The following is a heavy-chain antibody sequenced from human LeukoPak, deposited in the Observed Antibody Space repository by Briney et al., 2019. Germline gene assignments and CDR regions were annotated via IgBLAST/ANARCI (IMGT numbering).Heavy chain of an antibody. Sequence: SQTLSLTCTVSGDSISIGNYYWSWIRQPAGKGLEWIGRISFSGSSDYNPSLKSRVTISKDTSKNQFSLKMTSVTAADTAVYYCACNVGGAYSNWFDPWGQGTLVTVSS. D-gene: IGHD1-26*01. CDR1: GDSISIGNYY. J-gene: IGHJ5*02. CDR2: ISFSGSS. V-gene: IGHV4-61*02. CDR3: ACNVGGAYSNWFDP.